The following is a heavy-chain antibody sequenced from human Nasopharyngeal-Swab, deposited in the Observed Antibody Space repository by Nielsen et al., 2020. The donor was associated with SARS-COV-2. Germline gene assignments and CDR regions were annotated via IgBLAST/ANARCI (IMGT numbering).Heavy chain of an antibody. CDR1: GGSISSSSYY. Sequence: SETLSLTCTVSGGSISSSSYYWGWIRQPPGKGLEWIGSIYYSGSTSYNPSLKSRVTISVDTSKNQFSLKLSSVTAADTAVYYCARHDLNYDILTGYTLYWFDPWGQGTLVTVSS. CDR2: IYYSGST. D-gene: IGHD3-9*01. CDR3: ARHDLNYDILTGYTLYWFDP. J-gene: IGHJ5*02. V-gene: IGHV4-39*01.